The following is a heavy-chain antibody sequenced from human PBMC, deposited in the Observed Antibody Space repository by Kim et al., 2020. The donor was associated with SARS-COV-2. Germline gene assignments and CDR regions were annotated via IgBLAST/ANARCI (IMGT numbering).Heavy chain of an antibody. Sequence: SVKGRFTISRDNSKNTLYLQMNSLRADDTAVYYCAKEAPRGGSGGDLIDYWGQGTLVTVSS. D-gene: IGHD3-10*01. J-gene: IGHJ4*02. V-gene: IGHV3-23*01. CDR3: AKEAPRGGSGGDLIDY.